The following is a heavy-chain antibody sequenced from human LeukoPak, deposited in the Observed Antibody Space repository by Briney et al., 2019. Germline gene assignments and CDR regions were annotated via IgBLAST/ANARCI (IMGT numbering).Heavy chain of an antibody. V-gene: IGHV4-34*01. CDR1: GGSFSGYY. D-gene: IGHD2-2*01. CDR2: INHSGST. J-gene: IGHJ5*02. Sequence: SETLSLTCAVYGGSFSGYYWSWIRQPPGKGLEWIGEINHSGSTNYNPSLKSRVTISVDTSKNQFSLKLSSVTAADTAVYCCARARSSTSDNWFDPWGQGTLVTVSS. CDR3: ARARSSTSDNWFDP.